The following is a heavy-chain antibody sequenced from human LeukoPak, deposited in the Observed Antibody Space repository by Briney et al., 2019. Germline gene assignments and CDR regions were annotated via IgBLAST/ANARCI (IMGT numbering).Heavy chain of an antibody. CDR3: ARDLSGGWYLDY. CDR2: IYSVGNT. Sequence: PGGSLRLSCASSTFTVSSNYMSWVRQAPGKGLEWVSIIYSVGNTYYADSVKGRFTISRDNSKNTLYLQMNSLRAEDTAVYYCARDLSGGWYLDYWGQGTLVTVSS. CDR1: TFTVSSNY. D-gene: IGHD2-15*01. J-gene: IGHJ4*02. V-gene: IGHV3-66*01.